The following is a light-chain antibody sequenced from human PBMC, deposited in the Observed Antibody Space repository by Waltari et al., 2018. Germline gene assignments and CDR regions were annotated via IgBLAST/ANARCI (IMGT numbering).Light chain of an antibody. CDR2: STS. CDR1: QHIGTY. Sequence: DIQMTQSPSSLSASVGDRVTITCRASQHIGTYLSLYHQNPGKAPKLLIHSTSTLQTGVPSRFSGSRSGTDFTLTISSLQPEDFATYYCQESYSSPPYSFGQGTKVE. CDR3: QESYSSPPYS. V-gene: IGKV1-39*01. J-gene: IGKJ2*01.